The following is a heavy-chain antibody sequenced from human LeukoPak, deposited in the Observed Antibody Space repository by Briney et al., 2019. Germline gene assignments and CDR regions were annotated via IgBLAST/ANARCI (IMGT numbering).Heavy chain of an antibody. J-gene: IGHJ3*02. CDR2: MHYSGST. V-gene: IGHV4-59*08. Sequence: SETLSLTCTVSGGSISGPFWAWIRQPPGKGLEWIGYMHYSGSTNYNPSLKSRLSISVDRSKNQFSLKLRSVTAADTAVYYCARRMDTGMATDPFDIWGQGTMVTVSS. CDR1: GGSISGPF. D-gene: IGHD5-18*01. CDR3: ARRMDTGMATDPFDI.